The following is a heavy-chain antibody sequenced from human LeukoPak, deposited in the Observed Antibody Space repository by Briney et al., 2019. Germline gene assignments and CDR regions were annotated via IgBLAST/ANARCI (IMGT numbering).Heavy chain of an antibody. CDR2: ISSSGSTI. Sequence: GGSLRLSCAASGFTFSDYYMSWIRQAPGKGLEWVSYISSSGSTIYYADSVKGRFTISRDNSKNTLYLQMNSLRAEDTAVYYCAKDHGSTSPNWFDPWGQGTLVTVSS. CDR3: AKDHGSTSPNWFDP. CDR1: GFTFSDYY. J-gene: IGHJ5*02. D-gene: IGHD2-2*01. V-gene: IGHV3-11*01.